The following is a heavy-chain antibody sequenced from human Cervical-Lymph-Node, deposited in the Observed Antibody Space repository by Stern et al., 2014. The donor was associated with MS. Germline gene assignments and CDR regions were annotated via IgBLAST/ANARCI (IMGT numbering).Heavy chain of an antibody. CDR3: AHITAYSGTYPPSY. D-gene: IGHD1-26*01. V-gene: IGHV2-5*02. CDR1: GFSLSTNGVG. J-gene: IGHJ4*02. Sequence: QVTLRESGPTLVKPTQTLTLTCTFSGFSLSTNGVGVGWIRQPPGKALEWLALIYWDDDKRYSPALKSRLTITKDTSKNQVVLTMTYMDPVDTATYYCAHITAYSGTYPPSYWGQGTLVTVSS. CDR2: IYWDDDK.